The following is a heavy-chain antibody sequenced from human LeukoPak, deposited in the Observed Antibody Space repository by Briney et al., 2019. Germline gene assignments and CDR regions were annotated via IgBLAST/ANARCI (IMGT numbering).Heavy chain of an antibody. Sequence: GGSLRLSCVTSGFTFSNHEMNWVRQAPGKGLEWVAYTSRGGSDISYADSAKGRFTISSDIASNTLYLQMNSLRVEDTAVYFCVSARLIRLENFFDYWGQGTLVTVSS. D-gene: IGHD2-21*01. CDR1: GFTFSNHE. CDR3: VSARLIRLENFFDY. J-gene: IGHJ4*02. V-gene: IGHV3-48*03. CDR2: TSRGGSDI.